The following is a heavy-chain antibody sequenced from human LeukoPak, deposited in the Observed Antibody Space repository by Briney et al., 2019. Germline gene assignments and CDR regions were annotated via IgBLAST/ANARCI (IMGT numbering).Heavy chain of an antibody. CDR2: ISWDGGST. Sequence: GGSRRLSCAASGFTFDDYAMHWVRQAPGKGLEWVSLISWDGGSTYYADSVKGRFTISRDNSKNSLYLQMNSLRAEDTALYYCAKEWGDYYYDSSGYSDWGQGTLVTVSS. D-gene: IGHD3-22*01. CDR1: GFTFDDYA. V-gene: IGHV3-43D*03. CDR3: AKEWGDYYYDSSGYSD. J-gene: IGHJ4*02.